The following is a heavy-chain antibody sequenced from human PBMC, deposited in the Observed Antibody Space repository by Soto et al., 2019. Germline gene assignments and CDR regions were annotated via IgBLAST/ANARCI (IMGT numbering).Heavy chain of an antibody. CDR3: ARDRIARARIAVAGGAFDI. Sequence: QVQLVQSGAEVKKPGASVKVSCKASGYTFTSYGISWVRQAPGQGLEWMGWISAYNGNTNYAQKLQGRVTMTTDTSTSTAYMALRSLRSDDTAVYYCARDRIARARIAVAGGAFDIWGQGTMVTVSS. V-gene: IGHV1-18*01. D-gene: IGHD6-19*01. CDR2: ISAYNGNT. J-gene: IGHJ3*02. CDR1: GYTFTSYG.